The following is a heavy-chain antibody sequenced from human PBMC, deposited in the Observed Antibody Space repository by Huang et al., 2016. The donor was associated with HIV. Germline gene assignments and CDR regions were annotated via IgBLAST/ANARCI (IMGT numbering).Heavy chain of an antibody. CDR3: ARGSGSYLADAFDI. CDR2: MNTNTGKP. CDR1: GYTFTSNA. V-gene: IGHV7-4-1*02. J-gene: IGHJ3*02. Sequence: QVQLVQSGSELKKPGASVRVSCKASGYTFTSNAIHWVRQAPGQGLEWMGWMNTNTGKPTYAQGVTGRVGFSADTSVSTAYLQINNLKAEDSAIYFCARGSGSYLADAFDIWGQGTVVTVSS. D-gene: IGHD1-26*01.